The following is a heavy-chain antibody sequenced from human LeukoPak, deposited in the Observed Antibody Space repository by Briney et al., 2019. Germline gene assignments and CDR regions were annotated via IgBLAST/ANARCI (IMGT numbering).Heavy chain of an antibody. CDR1: GFSLSNYW. V-gene: IGHV3-7*01. CDR2: INQDGSYK. CDR3: AWNGVTHGLDV. Sequence: GGSLRLSCAASGFSLSNYWMSWVRQAPGKGLEWGANINQDGSYKYYVDSVMDLFTISKDNAKNSVDLQMNSLRPENTAIYYCAWNGVTHGLDVWGQGTTVSVPS. D-gene: IGHD1-1*01. J-gene: IGHJ6*02.